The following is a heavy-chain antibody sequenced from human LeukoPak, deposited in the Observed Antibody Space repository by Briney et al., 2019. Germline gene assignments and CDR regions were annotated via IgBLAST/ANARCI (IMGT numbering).Heavy chain of an antibody. J-gene: IGHJ5*02. Sequence: ASVKVSCKASGGTFSNYAITWLRLAPGQGLEWMGGFTPIFRSTDYAQKFQGRVTMTRDTSTSTVYMELSSLGSEDTAVYYCARDRGGWFDPWGQGILGIVSS. CDR3: ARDRGGWFDP. V-gene: IGHV1-69*05. CDR2: FTPIFRST. D-gene: IGHD3-16*01. CDR1: GGTFSNYA.